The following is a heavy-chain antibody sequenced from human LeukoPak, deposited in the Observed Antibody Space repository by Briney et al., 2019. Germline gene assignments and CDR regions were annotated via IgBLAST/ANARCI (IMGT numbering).Heavy chain of an antibody. Sequence: GGSLRLSCAASGFTFSSYAMHWVRQAPGKGLEWVAVISYDGSNKYYADSVKGRFTISRDNSKNTLYLQMNSLRAEDTAVYYCAKPYKYGVRDVHFDYWGQGTLVTVSS. CDR1: GFTFSSYA. CDR2: ISYDGSNK. CDR3: AKPYKYGVRDVHFDY. J-gene: IGHJ4*02. D-gene: IGHD5-24*01. V-gene: IGHV3-30*04.